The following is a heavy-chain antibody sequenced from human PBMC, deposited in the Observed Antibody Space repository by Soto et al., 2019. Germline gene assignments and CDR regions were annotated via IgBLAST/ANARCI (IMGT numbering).Heavy chain of an antibody. CDR2: IYYTGTT. CDR3: ARLGGYYQALDS. D-gene: IGHD3-22*01. V-gene: IGHV4-59*08. J-gene: IGHJ4*02. Sequence: SETLSLTCTVSGCSIRDYYWGWIRQSPGKGLEWIGYIYYTGTTKYNPSLKSRVTISVDSSKNQFSLKLDSVTAADTAVYYCARLGGYYQALDSWGQGTLVTVSS. CDR1: GCSIRDYY.